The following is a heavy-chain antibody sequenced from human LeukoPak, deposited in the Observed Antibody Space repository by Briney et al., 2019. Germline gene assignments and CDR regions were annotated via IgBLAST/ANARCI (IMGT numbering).Heavy chain of an antibody. V-gene: IGHV3-53*01. Sequence: GGSLRLSCAASGFTFSSYWMSWVRQAPGKGLEWVSVIYSGGSTYYADSVKGRFTISRDNSKNTLYLQMNSLRAEDTAVYYCARDKMGSSGSFDYWGQGTLVTVSS. CDR1: GFTFSSYW. CDR3: ARDKMGSSGSFDY. CDR2: IYSGGST. D-gene: IGHD3-22*01. J-gene: IGHJ4*02.